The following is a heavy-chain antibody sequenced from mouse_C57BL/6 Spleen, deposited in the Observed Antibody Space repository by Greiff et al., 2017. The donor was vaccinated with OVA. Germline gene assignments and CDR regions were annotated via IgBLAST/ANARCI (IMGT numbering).Heavy chain of an antibody. CDR2: IDPANGNT. D-gene: IGHD1-1*01. V-gene: IGHV14-3*01. Sequence: EVQRVESVAELVRPGASVKLSCTASGFNIKNTYMHWVKQRPEQGLEWIGRIDPANGNTKYAPKFQGKATITADTSSNTAYLQLSSLTSEDTAIYYCARSLSITTYYFDYWGQGTTLTVSS. CDR1: GFNIKNTY. J-gene: IGHJ2*01. CDR3: ARSLSITTYYFDY.